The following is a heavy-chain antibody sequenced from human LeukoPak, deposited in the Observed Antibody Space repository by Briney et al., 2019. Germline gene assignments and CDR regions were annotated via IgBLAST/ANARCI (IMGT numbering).Heavy chain of an antibody. D-gene: IGHD2-21*02. Sequence: ASVQVSCQASGYTFTSYAMHWVRQAPGQRLECMGWINTGNGNTKYSQKFQGRVTITRDTSASTAYMDLSSLRSEDTAVYYCARNTETAIPLPYYFDYWGQGTLVTVSS. CDR1: GYTFTSYA. J-gene: IGHJ4*02. V-gene: IGHV1-3*04. CDR3: ARNTETAIPLPYYFDY. CDR2: INTGNGNT.